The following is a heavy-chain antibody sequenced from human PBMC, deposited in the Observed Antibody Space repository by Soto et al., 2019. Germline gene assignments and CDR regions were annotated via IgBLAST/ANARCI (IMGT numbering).Heavy chain of an antibody. J-gene: IGHJ6*02. Sequence: QVQLVESEGGVVQTGRSLRISCAASGFTFSSYGMHWVRQAPGKGLEWVAVISYDGSNKYYADSVKGRFTISRDNSKNTLYLQMNSLRAEDTAVYYCAKDRSSGCVYYYGMDVWGQGTTVTVSS. CDR3: AKDRSSGCVYYYGMDV. CDR2: ISYDGSNK. D-gene: IGHD6-19*01. V-gene: IGHV3-30*18. CDR1: GFTFSSYG.